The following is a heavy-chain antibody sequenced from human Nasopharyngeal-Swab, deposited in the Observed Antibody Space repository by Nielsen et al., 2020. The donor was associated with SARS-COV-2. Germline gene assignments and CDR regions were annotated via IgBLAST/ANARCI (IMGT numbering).Heavy chain of an antibody. CDR1: GFTFSSYW. CDR2: ISSDGSST. Sequence: GESLKISCAASGFTFSSYWMHWVRQAPGKGLVWVSRISSDGSSTSYADSVKGRFTISRDNAKNTLYLQMNSLRAEDTAVYYCARDDGPHGDYVYWFDPWGQGTLVTVSS. CDR3: ARDDGPHGDYVYWFDP. D-gene: IGHD4-17*01. J-gene: IGHJ5*02. V-gene: IGHV3-74*01.